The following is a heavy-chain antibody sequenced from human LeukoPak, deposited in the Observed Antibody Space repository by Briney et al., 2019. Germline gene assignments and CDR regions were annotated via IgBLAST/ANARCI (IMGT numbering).Heavy chain of an antibody. CDR3: ARGDFNDYGDYVDAFDI. CDR2: IKQDGSEK. Sequence: GGSLRLSCAASGFTFSSYWLSWVRQAPGKGMEWVANIKQDGSEKYYVDSVKGRFTISRDNAKNSLYLQMNSLRAEDTAVYYCARGDFNDYGDYVDAFDIWGQGTMVTVSS. D-gene: IGHD4-17*01. V-gene: IGHV3-7*01. CDR1: GFTFSSYW. J-gene: IGHJ3*02.